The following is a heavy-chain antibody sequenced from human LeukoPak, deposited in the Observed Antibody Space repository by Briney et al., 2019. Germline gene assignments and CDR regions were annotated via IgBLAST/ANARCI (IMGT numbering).Heavy chain of an antibody. Sequence: PSETLSLTCTVSGGSISSSNYYWGWIRQPPGKGLEGIGSIYYSGSTYYNPSLKSRVTISVDTSKNQFSLKLSSVTAADTAVYNCARHSSSSFNFDHWGQGTLVTVSS. D-gene: IGHD6-13*01. CDR3: ARHSSSSFNFDH. CDR2: IYYSGST. V-gene: IGHV4-39*01. CDR1: GGSISSSNYY. J-gene: IGHJ4*02.